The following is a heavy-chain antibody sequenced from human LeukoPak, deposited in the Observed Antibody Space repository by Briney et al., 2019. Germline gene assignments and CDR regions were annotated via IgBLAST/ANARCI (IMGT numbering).Heavy chain of an antibody. CDR2: IGASGADT. V-gene: IGHV3-23*01. CDR3: ARRPRDTSGYYLGAFHD. CDR1: GFTFANYA. Sequence: GGSLRLSCAASGFTFANYAMTWVRQAPGKGLEWVSVIGASGADTYYSDSVKGRFTVSRDNSQNTLFLHMSSLRAEDTAVYFCARRPRDTSGYYLGAFHDWGQGTTVTVSS. D-gene: IGHD3-22*01. J-gene: IGHJ3*01.